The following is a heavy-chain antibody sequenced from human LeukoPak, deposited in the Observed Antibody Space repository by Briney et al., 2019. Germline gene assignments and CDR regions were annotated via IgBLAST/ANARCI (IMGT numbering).Heavy chain of an antibody. CDR1: GFTFDDYA. D-gene: IGHD6-6*01. CDR2: INSNSGAI. J-gene: IGHJ4*02. V-gene: IGHV3-9*01. CDR3: AKGRGGIARGLDY. Sequence: PGGSLTLSCAASGFTFDDYAMHWVRQAPGKGLEWVSGINSNSGAIYYAGSVKGRFTISRDNAKNSLYLQMNSLRAEDTALYYCAKGRGGIARGLDYWGQGTLVTVSS.